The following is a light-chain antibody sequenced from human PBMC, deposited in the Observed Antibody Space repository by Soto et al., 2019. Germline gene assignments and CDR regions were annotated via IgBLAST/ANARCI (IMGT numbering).Light chain of an antibody. CDR2: AAS. J-gene: IGKJ4*01. Sequence: IQLTQSPSSLSASVGDRVTITCRASQGISSYLDWYQQKPGKAPKVLIYAASTLQRGVPSRFSGSGYGTNFTLTISSLQPEDVASYYCQQLNSCSCPCGGGTKVEI. CDR1: QGISSY. V-gene: IGKV1-9*01. CDR3: QQLNSCSCP.